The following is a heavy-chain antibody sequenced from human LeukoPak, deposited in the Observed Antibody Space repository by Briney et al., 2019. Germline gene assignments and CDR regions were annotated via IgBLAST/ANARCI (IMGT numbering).Heavy chain of an antibody. CDR3: ARLEYYDSSGFLLDY. V-gene: IGHV4-59*08. J-gene: IGHJ4*02. CDR2: IYYSGST. Sequence: PSETLSLTCTVSGGSISSYYWSWIRQPPGKGLEWIGYIYYSGSTNYTPSLKSRVTISVDTSKNQFSLKLSSVTAADTAVYYCARLEYYDSSGFLLDYWGQGTLVTVSS. D-gene: IGHD3-22*01. CDR1: GGSISSYY.